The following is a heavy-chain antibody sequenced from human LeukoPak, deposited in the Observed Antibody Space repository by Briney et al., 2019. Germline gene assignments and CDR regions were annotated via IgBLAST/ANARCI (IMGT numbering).Heavy chain of an antibody. CDR1: GFSLYCSGVG. CDR2: IYWDDDK. J-gene: IGHJ4*02. D-gene: IGHD1/OR15-1a*01. Sequence: SGPTLVNPPQTLTLTCTFSGFSLYCSGVGVGWSRQPPGKALEWLAVIYWDDDKRYNPSLRSRLTMSKDASKSQVFLVMSNMDPVDTATYYCAHRRPGHLTGWDNSYFDNWGPGTLVTVSS. V-gene: IGHV2-5*02. CDR3: AHRRPGHLTGWDNSYFDN.